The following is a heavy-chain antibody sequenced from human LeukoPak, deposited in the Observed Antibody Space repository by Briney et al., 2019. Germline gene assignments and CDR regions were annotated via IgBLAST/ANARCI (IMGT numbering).Heavy chain of an antibody. J-gene: IGHJ4*02. CDR2: IAHHGSDK. Sequence: PGGSLRLSSAASGFTFSSSAMHWVRQGPGKGLEWVAYIAHHGSDKYYADSVKGRFTISRDNSKRTLSLQINSLRPDDTAVYYCAKDGSWSCTDWGQGTLVTVSS. V-gene: IGHV3-30*02. CDR1: GFTFSSSA. D-gene: IGHD2-8*02. CDR3: AKDGSWSCTD.